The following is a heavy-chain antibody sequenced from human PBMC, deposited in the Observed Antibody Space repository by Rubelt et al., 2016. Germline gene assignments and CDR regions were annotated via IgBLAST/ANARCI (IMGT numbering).Heavy chain of an antibody. CDR2: IYHSGST. CDR3: ASSNDYVWGSPDS. J-gene: IGHJ4*02. Sequence: QVQLQQWGAGLLKPSETLSLTCAVYGGSFSGYYWSWIRQPPGKGLEWIGEIYHSGSTNYNPSLKSRVTISVDNSKNQFSLKLSSVTAADTAVDYCASSNDYVWGSPDSWGQGTLVTVSS. D-gene: IGHD3-16*01. CDR1: GGSFSGYY. V-gene: IGHV4-34*01.